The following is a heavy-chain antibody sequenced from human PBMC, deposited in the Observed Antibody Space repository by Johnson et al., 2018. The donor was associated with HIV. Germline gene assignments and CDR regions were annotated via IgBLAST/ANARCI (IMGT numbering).Heavy chain of an antibody. CDR1: GFTFDDYA. D-gene: IGHD3-3*01. V-gene: IGHV3-9*01. CDR2: ISWNSGSI. CDR3: VKGSNFGGTPDAFHI. J-gene: IGHJ3*02. Sequence: LVESGGGVVQPGRSLRLSCAASGFTFDDYAMHWVRQAPGKGLEWVSGISWNSGSIAYVDSVKGRFTISRDNAKNSLYLQMTSLRAEDTAFYYCVKGSNFGGTPDAFHIWGQGTLVSVSS.